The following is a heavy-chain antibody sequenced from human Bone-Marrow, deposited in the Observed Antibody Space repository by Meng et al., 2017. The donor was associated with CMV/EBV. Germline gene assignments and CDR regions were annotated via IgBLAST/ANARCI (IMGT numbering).Heavy chain of an antibody. V-gene: IGHV4-59*01. CDR1: GGSISSYY. J-gene: IGHJ4*02. Sequence: SETLSLTCTVSGGSISSYYWSWIRQPPGKGLEWIGYIYYSGSTNYNPSLKSRVTISVDTSKNQFSLKLSSVTAADTAVYYCARVYYDSSGTPFDYWGQGTLVTGYS. D-gene: IGHD3-22*01. CDR3: ARVYYDSSGTPFDY. CDR2: IYYSGST.